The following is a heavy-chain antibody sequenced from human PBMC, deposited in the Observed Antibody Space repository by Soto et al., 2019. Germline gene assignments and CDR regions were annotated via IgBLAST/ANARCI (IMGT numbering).Heavy chain of an antibody. D-gene: IGHD6-19*01. Sequence: PVGSLRLSCAASGFTFSSYAMSWVRQAPGKGLEWVSAISGSGGSTYYADSVKGRFTISRDNSKNTLYLQMNSLRAEDTAVYYCAKGYSSGWYQYYYYYGMDVWGQGTTVTVSS. CDR3: AKGYSSGWYQYYYYYGMDV. J-gene: IGHJ6*02. V-gene: IGHV3-23*01. CDR2: ISGSGGST. CDR1: GFTFSSYA.